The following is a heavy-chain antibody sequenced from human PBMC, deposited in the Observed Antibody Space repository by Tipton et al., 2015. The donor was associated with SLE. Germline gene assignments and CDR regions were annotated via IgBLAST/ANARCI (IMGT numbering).Heavy chain of an antibody. Sequence: TLSLTCAVYGGSFSGYYWSWIRQPPGKGPEWIGEINHSGSTNYNPSLKSRVTISVDTSKNQFSLKLSSVTAADTAVYYCARGDSLRFFSYWGQGTLVTVSS. J-gene: IGHJ4*02. CDR1: GGSFSGYY. CDR3: ARGDSLRFFSY. CDR2: INHSGST. D-gene: IGHD3-3*01. V-gene: IGHV4-34*01.